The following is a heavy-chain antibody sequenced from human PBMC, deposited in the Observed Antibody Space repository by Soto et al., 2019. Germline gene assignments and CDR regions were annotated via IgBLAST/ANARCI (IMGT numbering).Heavy chain of an antibody. CDR3: ARGYCSSTSCSNSYYYFYMDV. CDR1: GYTFTSYD. V-gene: IGHV1-8*01. CDR2: MNPNSGNT. D-gene: IGHD2-2*01. J-gene: IGHJ6*03. Sequence: ASVKVSCKASGYTFTSYDINWVRQATGQGLEWMGWMNPNSGNTGYAQKFQGRVTMTRNTSISTAYMELSSLRSEDTAVYYCARGYCSSTSCSNSYYYFYMDVWGKGPTVTVSS.